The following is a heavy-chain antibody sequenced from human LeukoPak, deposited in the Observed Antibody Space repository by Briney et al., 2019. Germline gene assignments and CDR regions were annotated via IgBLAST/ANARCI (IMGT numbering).Heavy chain of an antibody. D-gene: IGHD3-10*01. V-gene: IGHV4-34*01. J-gene: IGHJ6*03. CDR1: GGSFSGYY. Sequence: PSETLSLTCAVYGGSFSGYYWSWIRQPPGKGLEWIGEINHSGSTNYNPSLKSRVTISVDTSKNQFSLKLSSVTAADTAVYYCARGYYGYAYYYGSGSYQQINYYYYMDVWGKGTTVTISS. CDR2: INHSGST. CDR3: ARGYYGYAYYYGSGSYQQINYYYYMDV.